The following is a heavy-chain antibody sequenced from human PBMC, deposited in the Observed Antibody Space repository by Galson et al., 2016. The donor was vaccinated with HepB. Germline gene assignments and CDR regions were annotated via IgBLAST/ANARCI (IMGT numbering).Heavy chain of an antibody. CDR1: RFIFSDYA. Sequence: SLRLSCAASRFIFSDYAMFWVRQAPGKGPEWLAFISYDGKTFHYAGSVKGRFTISRDNSNNTLFLEMTSLTIEDTAVYYCAREQTTVTTNFGMSVWGQGTTVTVSS. D-gene: IGHD4-11*01. V-gene: IGHV3-30*04. CDR3: AREQTTVTTNFGMSV. J-gene: IGHJ6*02. CDR2: ISYDGKTF.